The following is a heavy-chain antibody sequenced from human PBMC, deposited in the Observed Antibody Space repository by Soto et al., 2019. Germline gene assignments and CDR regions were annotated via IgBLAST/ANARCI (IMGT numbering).Heavy chain of an antibody. CDR1: GFTFSSYG. CDR2: IWYDGSNK. J-gene: IGHJ3*02. Sequence: GGSLRLSCVASGFTFSSYGMHWVRQAPGKGLEWVAVIWYDGSNKYYADSVKGRFTISRDNSKNTLYLQMNSLRAEDTAVYYCARDSYYYGSGSYYNEEAAFDIWGQGTMVTVSS. CDR3: ARDSYYYGSGSYYNEEAAFDI. V-gene: IGHV3-33*01. D-gene: IGHD3-10*01.